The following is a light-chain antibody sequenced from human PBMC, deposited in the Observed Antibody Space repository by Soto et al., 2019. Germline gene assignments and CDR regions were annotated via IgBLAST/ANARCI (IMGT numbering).Light chain of an antibody. Sequence: QPVLTQPASVSRSPGQSITISCTGTSSDVGGYNYVSWYQHHPGKAPKLVIYDVSNRPSGVSNRFSGSKSGNTASLTISGLQADDEADYYCSSYTSSSTVIFGGGTKLTVL. CDR2: DVS. CDR3: SSYTSSSTVI. V-gene: IGLV2-14*03. CDR1: SSDVGGYNY. J-gene: IGLJ2*01.